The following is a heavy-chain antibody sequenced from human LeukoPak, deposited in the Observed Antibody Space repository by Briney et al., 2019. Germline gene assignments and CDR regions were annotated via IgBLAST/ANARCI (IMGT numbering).Heavy chain of an antibody. CDR1: GFTFSGSA. Sequence: PGGSLRLSCATSGFTFSGSAIHWVRQASGKGLEWVGRIRSKANSYATTDVASVKGRFTISRDDSKNTAYLEMSSLKTEDTAVYYCTRPSYDSSVSGVVYWGQGILVTVSS. CDR2: IRSKANSYAT. J-gene: IGHJ4*02. CDR3: TRPSYDSSVSGVVY. D-gene: IGHD3-22*01. V-gene: IGHV3-73*01.